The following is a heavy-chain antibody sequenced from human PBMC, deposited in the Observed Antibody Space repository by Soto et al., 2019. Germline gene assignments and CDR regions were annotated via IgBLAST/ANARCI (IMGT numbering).Heavy chain of an antibody. D-gene: IGHD6-6*01. J-gene: IGHJ4*02. CDR1: GFTFTNYA. CDR2: ISPSGGNT. Sequence: EVQLLESGGGLVQPGGSLRLSCAASGFTFTNYAMTWVRQAPGKGLEWVSTISPSGGNTYFADSVKGRFTISRDNSENSVYLQMNSLRAEDTAMYYCAMERAARGIDYWGQGALVTVSS. V-gene: IGHV3-23*01. CDR3: AMERAARGIDY.